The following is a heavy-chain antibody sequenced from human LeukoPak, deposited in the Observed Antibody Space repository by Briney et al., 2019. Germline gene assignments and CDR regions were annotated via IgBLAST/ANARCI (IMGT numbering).Heavy chain of an antibody. D-gene: IGHD4-23*01. CDR3: ARWNDYGGNFDY. Sequence: SETLSLTCSVSGGSISSGGYYWSWIRQHPGKGLEWIGYIYYSGSTYYNPSLKSRVTISVDRSKNQFSLKLSSVTAADTAVYYCARWNDYGGNFDYWGQGTLVTVSS. CDR2: IYYSGST. J-gene: IGHJ4*02. CDR1: GGSISSGGYY. V-gene: IGHV4-31*03.